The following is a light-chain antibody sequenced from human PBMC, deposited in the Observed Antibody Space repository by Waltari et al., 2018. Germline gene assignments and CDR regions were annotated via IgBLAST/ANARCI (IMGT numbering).Light chain of an antibody. Sequence: FVLTQSPGTLSLSPGERVTLSCRASQSVSSNYLAWYQQKPGQAPRLLIYDASNRATGIADRFRGSGSGTDFTLTISRLEPEDVAVYYCQQYGRSPWTFGQGTKVEIK. CDR1: QSVSSNY. J-gene: IGKJ1*01. CDR3: QQYGRSPWT. CDR2: DAS. V-gene: IGKV3-20*01.